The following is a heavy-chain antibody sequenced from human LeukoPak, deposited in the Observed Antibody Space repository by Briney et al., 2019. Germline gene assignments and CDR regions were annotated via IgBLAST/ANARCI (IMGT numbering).Heavy chain of an antibody. CDR1: GGSISGYF. J-gene: IGHJ6*02. V-gene: IGHV4-59*08. Sequence: SETLSLTCAVSGGSISGYFWSWSRQPPGKGLEWIGYIYYTGSTIYNPSLRSRVTMSVDVSKNQFSLDLISVTAADTAVYYCARHDPVGHFLRGMDVWGQGTTVTVSS. CDR3: ARHDPVGHFLRGMDV. CDR2: IYYTGST. D-gene: IGHD2/OR15-2a*01.